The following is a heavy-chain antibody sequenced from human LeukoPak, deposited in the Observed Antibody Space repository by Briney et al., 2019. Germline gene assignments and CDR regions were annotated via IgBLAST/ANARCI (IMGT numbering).Heavy chain of an antibody. V-gene: IGHV3-30*02. Sequence: GGSLRLSCAASGFTFSSYGMHWVRQAPGKGLEWVAFIRYDGSNKYYADSVKGRFTISRDNSKNTLYLQMNSLRAEDTAVYYCARDYYDSSGYYYSTEYFQHWGQGTLVTVSS. J-gene: IGHJ1*01. D-gene: IGHD3-22*01. CDR2: IRYDGSNK. CDR1: GFTFSSYG. CDR3: ARDYYDSSGYYYSTEYFQH.